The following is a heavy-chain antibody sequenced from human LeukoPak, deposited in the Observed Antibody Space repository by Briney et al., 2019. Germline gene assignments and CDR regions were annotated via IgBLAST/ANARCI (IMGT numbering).Heavy chain of an antibody. Sequence: GGSLRLSCAASGFTFSSYSMNWVRQAPGKGLVWVSRINTDGSSTSYADSVKGRFTISRDNTKNTLYLQMNSLRAEDTAVYYCARVADFWSGYSTLPFDYWGQGTLVTVSS. D-gene: IGHD3-3*01. CDR1: GFTFSSYS. CDR2: INTDGSST. J-gene: IGHJ4*02. V-gene: IGHV3-74*01. CDR3: ARVADFWSGYSTLPFDY.